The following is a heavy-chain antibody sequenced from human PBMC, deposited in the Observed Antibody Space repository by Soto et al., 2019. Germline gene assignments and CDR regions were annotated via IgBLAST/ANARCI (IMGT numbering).Heavy chain of an antibody. V-gene: IGHV1-3*05. CDR2: INAGNGNT. CDR3: ARDVCNRGSCYVDWFDP. CDR1: GYTFTSYV. D-gene: IGHD2-15*01. J-gene: IGHJ5*02. Sequence: QVQLVQSGAEEKKPGASVKVSCKTSGYTFTSYVMHWVRQAPGQRLEWMGWINAGNGNTKYSQKFQGRVTITRDTSASTAYMELSSLRSEDTATYYCARDVCNRGSCYVDWFDPWGQGTLVTVSS.